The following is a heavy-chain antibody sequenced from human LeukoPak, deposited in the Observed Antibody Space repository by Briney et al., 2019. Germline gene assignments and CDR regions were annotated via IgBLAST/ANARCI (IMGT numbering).Heavy chain of an antibody. V-gene: IGHV3-15*01. D-gene: IGHD2-2*02. CDR1: GFTFTNAW. CDR2: IKSKTDGGTT. Sequence: SGGSLRLSCAASGFTFTNAWMSWVRQAPGKGLEWVGRIKSKTDGGTTDYAAPVKGRFTISRDNSKNTLYLQMNSLRAEDTAVYYCARSGYCSSTSCYRSIDDAFDIWGQGTMVTVSS. CDR3: ARSGYCSSTSCYRSIDDAFDI. J-gene: IGHJ3*02.